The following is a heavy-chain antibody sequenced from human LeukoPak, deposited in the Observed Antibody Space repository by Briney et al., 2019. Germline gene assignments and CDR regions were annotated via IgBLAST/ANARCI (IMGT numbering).Heavy chain of an antibody. J-gene: IGHJ6*03. CDR2: ISADNGHT. Sequence: ASVKVSCKASGYTFADYYIHWVRQAPGQGLEWVGWISADNGHTNYAQKLQGRVTMTTDTSTSTAYMEVRSLRSDDTAVYYCAREESSGSYYGNMDVWGKGTTVTVSS. CDR3: AREESSGSYYGNMDV. V-gene: IGHV1-18*04. D-gene: IGHD3-10*01. CDR1: GYTFADYY.